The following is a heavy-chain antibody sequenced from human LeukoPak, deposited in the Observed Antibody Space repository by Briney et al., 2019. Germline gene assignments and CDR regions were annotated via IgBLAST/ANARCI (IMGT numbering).Heavy chain of an antibody. CDR1: GGSISSGSYY. CDR3: ARRNLPYQWELLTARYFDY. D-gene: IGHD1-26*01. J-gene: IGHJ4*02. Sequence: PSETLSLTCTVSGGSISSGSYYWSWIRQPAGKGREWIGRIYTSGSTNYNPSLKSRVTISVDTSKNQFSLKLSSVTAADTAVYYCARRNLPYQWELLTARYFDYWGQGTLVTVSS. V-gene: IGHV4-61*02. CDR2: IYTSGST.